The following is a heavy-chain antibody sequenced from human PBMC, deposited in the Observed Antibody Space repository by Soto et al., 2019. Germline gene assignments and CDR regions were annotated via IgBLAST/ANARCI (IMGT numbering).Heavy chain of an antibody. Sequence: LRLSWAASGFTFSSYEMNWVRQAPGKGLEWVSYISSSGSTIYYADSVKGRFTISRDNAKNSLYLQMNSLRAEDTAVYYCARAFREYSSSWYGWFDPWGQGTLVTVSS. CDR2: ISSSGSTI. D-gene: IGHD6-13*01. J-gene: IGHJ5*02. CDR1: GFTFSSYE. V-gene: IGHV3-48*03. CDR3: ARAFREYSSSWYGWFDP.